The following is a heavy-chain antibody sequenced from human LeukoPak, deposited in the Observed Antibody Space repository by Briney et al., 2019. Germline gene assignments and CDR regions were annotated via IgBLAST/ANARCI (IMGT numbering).Heavy chain of an antibody. CDR3: AGDKTNWFDP. CDR2: IYYSGST. J-gene: IGHJ5*02. Sequence: SETLSLTCTVSGGSISSYYWSWIRQPPGKGLEWIGYIYYSGSTNYNPSLKSRVTISVGTSKNQFSLKLSSVTAADTAVYYCAGDKTNWFDPWGQGTLVTVSS. CDR1: GGSISSYY. V-gene: IGHV4-59*01.